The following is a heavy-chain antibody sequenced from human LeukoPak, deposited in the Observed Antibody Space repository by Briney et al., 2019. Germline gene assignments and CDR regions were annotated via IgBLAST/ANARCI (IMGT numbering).Heavy chain of an antibody. D-gene: IGHD3-22*01. Sequence: GGSLRLSCAASGFTISGYRTNWVSQDQGKGLEWVSSISGSDDNIYYADSMKGRFTIHRDNDKSSLFLQMNSLRADDTALYYCASVCYYPHDWGQGTLVTVSS. CDR1: GFTISGYR. CDR3: ASVCYYPHD. CDR2: ISGSDDNI. J-gene: IGHJ4*02. V-gene: IGHV3-21*01.